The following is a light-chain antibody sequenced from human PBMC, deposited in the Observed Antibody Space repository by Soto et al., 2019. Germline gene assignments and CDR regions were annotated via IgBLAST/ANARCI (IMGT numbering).Light chain of an antibody. CDR2: AAS. CDR1: QGISNW. V-gene: IGKV1D-12*01. Sequence: DIQMTQSPSSVSASVGDRVTITCRASQGISNWLAWYQQKPGEAPKVLIYAASDLQRGVPSRFSGSGYGTDFTLTISSLQPEDFATYFCQQSDSFPYTFGQGTKLEIK. J-gene: IGKJ2*01. CDR3: QQSDSFPYT.